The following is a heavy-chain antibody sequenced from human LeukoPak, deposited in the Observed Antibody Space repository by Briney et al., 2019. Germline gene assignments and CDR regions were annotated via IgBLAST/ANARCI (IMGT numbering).Heavy chain of an antibody. J-gene: IGHJ4*02. CDR1: GFTFSSYS. D-gene: IGHD3-16*01. Sequence: GGSLRLSCAASGFTFSSYSINWVRQAPGKGLEWVSSISSSSSYIYYADSVKGRFTISRDNAKSSLYLQMNSLRVEDTAVYYCAISRGPYFDYWGQGTLVTVSS. CDR3: AISRGPYFDY. CDR2: ISSSSSYI. V-gene: IGHV3-21*01.